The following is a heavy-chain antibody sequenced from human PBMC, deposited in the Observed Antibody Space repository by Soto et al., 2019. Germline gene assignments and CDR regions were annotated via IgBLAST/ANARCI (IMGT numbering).Heavy chain of an antibody. Sequence: QVQLVQSGAEVKKPGSSVKVSCKASGGTFSSYAISWVRQAPGQGLEWMGGIIPIFGTANYAQKFQGRVTIXXEXSXXTAYMELSSLRSEDTAVYYCARDHSPSGYTDWFDPWGQGTLVTVSS. CDR1: GGTFSSYA. CDR2: IIPIFGTA. V-gene: IGHV1-69*12. D-gene: IGHD3-22*01. CDR3: ARDHSPSGYTDWFDP. J-gene: IGHJ5*02.